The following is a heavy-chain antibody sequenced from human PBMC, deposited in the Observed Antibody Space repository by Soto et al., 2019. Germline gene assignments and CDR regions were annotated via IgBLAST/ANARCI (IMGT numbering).Heavy chain of an antibody. V-gene: IGHV3-30*03. CDR1: GFTFSSYG. D-gene: IGHD2-15*01. Sequence: GGSLILSCAASGFTFSSYGMHWVRQAPGKGLEWVAVISYDGSNKYYADSVKGRFTISRDNSKNTLYLQMNSLRAEDTAVYYCARVPRGVVAAPGPYWGQGTLVTVSS. J-gene: IGHJ4*02. CDR3: ARVPRGVVAAPGPY. CDR2: ISYDGSNK.